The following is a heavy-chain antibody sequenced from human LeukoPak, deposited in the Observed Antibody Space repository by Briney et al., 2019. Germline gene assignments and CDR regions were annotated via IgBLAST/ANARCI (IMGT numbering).Heavy chain of an antibody. CDR1: GGSISSYY. D-gene: IGHD3-3*01. Sequence: SETLSLTCTVSGGSISSYYWSWIRQPPGKGLEWIGYIYYSGSTNYNPSLKSRVTISVDTSKNQFSLKLRSVTAADTAVYYCARGVYDFWSGYLNWFDPWGQGTLVTVSS. V-gene: IGHV4-59*01. CDR3: ARGVYDFWSGYLNWFDP. CDR2: IYYSGST. J-gene: IGHJ5*02.